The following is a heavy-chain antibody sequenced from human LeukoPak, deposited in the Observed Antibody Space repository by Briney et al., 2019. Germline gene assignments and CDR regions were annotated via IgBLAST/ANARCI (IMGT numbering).Heavy chain of an antibody. J-gene: IGHJ3*02. CDR2: IYYGGST. CDR3: AVTGLDAFDI. Sequence: SETLSLTCTVSGGSISSYYWSWIRQPPGKGLEWIGYIYYGGSTNYNPSLKSRVTISVDTSKNQFSLKLSSVTAADTAVYYCAVTGLDAFDIWGQGTMVTVSS. CDR1: GGSISSYY. D-gene: IGHD2/OR15-2a*01. V-gene: IGHV4-59*01.